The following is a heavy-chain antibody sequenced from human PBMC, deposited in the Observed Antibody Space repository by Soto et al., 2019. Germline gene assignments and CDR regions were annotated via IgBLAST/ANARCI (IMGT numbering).Heavy chain of an antibody. V-gene: IGHV3-74*01. D-gene: IGHD2-2*01. CDR2: INSDGSST. Sequence: QPGGSLRLSCAASGFTFSSYWMHWVRQAPGKGLVWVSRINSDGSSTSYADSVKGRFTISRDNAKNTLYLQMNSLRAEDTAVYYCARVVVPASIHYYYYYMDVWGKGTTVTVSS. J-gene: IGHJ6*03. CDR1: GFTFSSYW. CDR3: ARVVVPASIHYYYYYMDV.